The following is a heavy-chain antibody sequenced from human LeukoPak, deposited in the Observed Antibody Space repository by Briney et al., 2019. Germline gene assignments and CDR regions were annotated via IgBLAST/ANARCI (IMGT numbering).Heavy chain of an antibody. Sequence: GALVKVSCKASGYTFTGYYMHWVRQAPGQGLEWMGWINPNSGDTNYAQKFQGRVTLTRDTSISTAYMELSSLRSDDTAIYYCARDGALDFWGQGTLVTVSS. D-gene: IGHD2-15*01. CDR1: GYTFTGYY. CDR2: INPNSGDT. V-gene: IGHV1-2*02. CDR3: ARDGALDF. J-gene: IGHJ4*02.